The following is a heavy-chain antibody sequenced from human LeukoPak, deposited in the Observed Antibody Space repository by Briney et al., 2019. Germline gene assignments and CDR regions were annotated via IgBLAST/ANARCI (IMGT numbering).Heavy chain of an antibody. CDR1: GYTFTSYA. CDR3: ARGGSDWELLEH. Sequence: ASVKVSCKASGYTFTSYAMHWVRQAPGQRLEWMGWINAGNGNTKYSQKFQGRVTMTRDTSTSTVYMELSSLRSEDTAVYYCARGGSDWELLEHWGQGTLVTVSS. D-gene: IGHD1-26*01. CDR2: INAGNGNT. J-gene: IGHJ1*01. V-gene: IGHV1-3*01.